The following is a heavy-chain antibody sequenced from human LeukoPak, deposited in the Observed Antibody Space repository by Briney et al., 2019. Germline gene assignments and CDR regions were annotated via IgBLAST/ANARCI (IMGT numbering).Heavy chain of an antibody. CDR3: ARAGTVGNHWFDP. Sequence: PSETLSLTCTVSGGSISSGRFYWSWIRQHAGRGLEWIGYIYYSGSAYYNPSLKGRVAISVDTSKSQFFLNLTSVTAADTAVYHCARAGTVGNHWFDPWGQGTLVTVSS. CDR1: GGSISSGRFY. CDR2: IYYSGSA. D-gene: IGHD1-1*01. J-gene: IGHJ5*02. V-gene: IGHV4-31*03.